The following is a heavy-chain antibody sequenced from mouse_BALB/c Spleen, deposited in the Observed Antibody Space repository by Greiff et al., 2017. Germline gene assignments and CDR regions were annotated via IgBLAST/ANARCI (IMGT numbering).Heavy chain of an antibody. CDR2: INPGSGGT. J-gene: IGHJ2*01. D-gene: IGHD2-3*01. CDR1: GYAFTNYL. CDR3: ARRGYDGYYLYYFDY. Sequence: VQLVESGAELVRPGTSVKVSCKASGYAFTNYLIEWVKQRPGQGLEWIGVINPGSGGTNYNEKFKGKATLTADKSSSTAYMQLSSLTSDDSAVYFCARRGYDGYYLYYFDYWGQGTTLTVSS. V-gene: IGHV1-54*01.